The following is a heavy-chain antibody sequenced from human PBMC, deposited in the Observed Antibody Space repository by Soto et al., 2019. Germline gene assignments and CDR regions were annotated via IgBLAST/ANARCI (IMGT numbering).Heavy chain of an antibody. CDR2: IYYSGST. D-gene: IGHD6-6*01. J-gene: IGHJ3*02. CDR3: AAQLGMTDAFDI. Sequence: KPSETLSLTCTVSGGSISSYYWSWIRQPPGKGLEWIGYIYYSGSTNYNPSLKSRVTISVDTSKNQFSLKLSSVTAADTAVYYCAAQLGMTDAFDIWGQGTMVTVSS. V-gene: IGHV4-59*01. CDR1: GGSISSYY.